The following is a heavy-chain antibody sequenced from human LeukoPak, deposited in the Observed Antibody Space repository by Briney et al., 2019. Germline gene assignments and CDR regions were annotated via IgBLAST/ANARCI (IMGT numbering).Heavy chain of an antibody. D-gene: IGHD5-12*01. Sequence: KSSETLSLTCTVSGGSICSYYWSWIRQPPGKGLEWIGYIYYSGSTNYNPSLKSRVTISVDTSKNQFSLKLSSVTAADTAVYYCAIRYSGYSDYWGQGTLVTVSS. CDR3: AIRYSGYSDY. CDR1: GGSICSYY. J-gene: IGHJ4*02. CDR2: IYYSGST. V-gene: IGHV4-59*08.